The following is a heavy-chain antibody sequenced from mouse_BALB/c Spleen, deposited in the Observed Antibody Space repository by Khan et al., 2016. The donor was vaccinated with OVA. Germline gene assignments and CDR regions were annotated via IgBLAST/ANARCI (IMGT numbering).Heavy chain of an antibody. Sequence: VQLQESGAELAKPGASVKMSCKASGYTFTSYWMHWVKQRPGQGLEWIGYFNPSTGYTEYNQRFKDKATLTADKSSSTAYMQLSSLTSEESAVYYCANHGSSSAWLTYWGQGTLVTVSA. J-gene: IGHJ3*01. CDR3: ANHGSSSAWLTY. V-gene: IGHV1-7*01. D-gene: IGHD1-1*01. CDR1: GYTFTSYW. CDR2: FNPSTGYT.